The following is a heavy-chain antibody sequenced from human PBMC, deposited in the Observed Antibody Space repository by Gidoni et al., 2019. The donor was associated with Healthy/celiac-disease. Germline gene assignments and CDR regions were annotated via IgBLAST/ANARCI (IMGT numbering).Heavy chain of an antibody. CDR2: ISYDGS. CDR1: GFTFSSYA. CDR3: ARDLKPVLRNYDSSGYYYK. D-gene: IGHD3-22*01. J-gene: IGHJ4*02. V-gene: IGHV3-30*04. Sequence: QVQLVESGGGVVEPGRSRRLSCAASGFTFSSYAMHWVRQAPGKGLEWVAVISYDGSKNTLYLQMNSLRAEGTAVYYCARDLKPVLRNYDSSGYYYKWGQGTLVTVSS.